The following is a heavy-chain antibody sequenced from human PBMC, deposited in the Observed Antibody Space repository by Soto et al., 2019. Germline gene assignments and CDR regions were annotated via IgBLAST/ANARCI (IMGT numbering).Heavy chain of an antibody. CDR1: GFTFSSYA. J-gene: IGHJ6*02. V-gene: IGHV3-64D*06. D-gene: IGHD6-19*01. CDR2: ISSNGGST. Sequence: LRLSCSASGFTFSSYAMHWVRQAPGKGLEYVSAISSNGGSTYYADSVKGGFTISRDNSKNTLYLQMSSLRAEDTAVYYCVKVGKSGWSYCYYYGMDVWGQGTTVPVSS. CDR3: VKVGKSGWSYCYYYGMDV.